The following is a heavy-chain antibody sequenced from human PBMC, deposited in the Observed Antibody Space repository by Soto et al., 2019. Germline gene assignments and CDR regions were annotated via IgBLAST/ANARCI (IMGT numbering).Heavy chain of an antibody. J-gene: IGHJ6*02. CDR3: ARQDTRPYYYYGMDV. V-gene: IGHV4-39*01. CDR2: IYYSGST. CDR1: GGSLSSSSYY. D-gene: IGHD5-18*01. Sequence: SETLSLTCTVSGGSLSSSSYYWGWIRQPPGKGLEWIGSIYYSGSTYYNPSLKSRVTISVDTSKNQFSLKLSSVTAADTAVYYCARQDTRPYYYYGMDVWGQGTTVTVSS.